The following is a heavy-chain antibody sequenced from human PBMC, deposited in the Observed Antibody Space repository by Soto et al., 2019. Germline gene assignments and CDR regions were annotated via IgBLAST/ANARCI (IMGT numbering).Heavy chain of an antibody. CDR3: GRKSSITSSVVFDY. CDR1: GFTFSRYV. J-gene: IGHJ4*02. CDR2: ILYDGRNK. Sequence: QVQLVESGGGVVQPGRSLRLSCAASGFTFSRYVMHWVRQAPGKGLEWVAVILYDGRNKYYADSVKGRFTISRDNANNALNLQMNSLTGEDTAVYYCGRKSSITSSVVFDYWGQGTVVTVSS. D-gene: IGHD3-10*01. V-gene: IGHV3-30*04.